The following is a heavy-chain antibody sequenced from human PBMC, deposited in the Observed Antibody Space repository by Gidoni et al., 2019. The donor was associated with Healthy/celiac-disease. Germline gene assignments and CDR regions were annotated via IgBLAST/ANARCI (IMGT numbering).Heavy chain of an antibody. CDR3: TRGDLRPGYYYGMDV. CDR1: GFTFGDYA. Sequence: EVQLVESGGGLVQPGRSLRLSCTASGFTFGDYAMSWFRQAPGKGLEWVGFIRSKAYGGTTEYAASVKGRFTISRDDSKSIAYLQMNSLKTEDTAVYYCTRGDLRPGYYYGMDVWGQGTTVTVSS. V-gene: IGHV3-49*03. J-gene: IGHJ6*02. D-gene: IGHD4-17*01. CDR2: IRSKAYGGTT.